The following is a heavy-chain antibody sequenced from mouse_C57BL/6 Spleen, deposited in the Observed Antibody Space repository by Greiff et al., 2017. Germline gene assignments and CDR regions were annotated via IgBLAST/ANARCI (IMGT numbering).Heavy chain of an antibody. CDR2: INPYNGGT. CDR1: GYTFTDYY. Sequence: EVQLQQSGPVLVKPGASVKMSCKASGYTFTDYYMNWVKQSHGKSLEWIGVINPYNGGTSYNQKFKGKATLTVDKSSSTAYMELNSLTSEDSAVYYCARTHYYGSSTYYAMDYWGQGTSVTVSS. V-gene: IGHV1-19*01. D-gene: IGHD1-1*01. CDR3: ARTHYYGSSTYYAMDY. J-gene: IGHJ4*01.